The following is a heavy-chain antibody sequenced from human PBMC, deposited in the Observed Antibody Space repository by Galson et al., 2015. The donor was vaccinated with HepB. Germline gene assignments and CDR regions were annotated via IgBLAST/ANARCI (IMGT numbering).Heavy chain of an antibody. Sequence: PALVKPTQTLTLTCTFSGFSLSTSGMCVSWIRQPPGKALEWLALIDWDDDKYYSTSLKTRLTISKDTSKNQVVLTMTNMEPVDTATYYCAHGLYSSSWYHWFDPWGQGTLVTVSS. CDR3: AHGLYSSSWYHWFDP. D-gene: IGHD6-13*01. J-gene: IGHJ5*02. CDR1: GFSLSTSGMC. V-gene: IGHV2-70*01. CDR2: IDWDDDK.